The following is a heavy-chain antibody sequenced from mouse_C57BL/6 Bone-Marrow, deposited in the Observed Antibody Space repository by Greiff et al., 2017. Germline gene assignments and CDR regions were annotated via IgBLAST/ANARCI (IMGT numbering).Heavy chain of an antibody. CDR2: IDPSASYT. D-gene: IGHD1-1*01. CDR1: GYTFTSYW. CDR3: ARRGYGSSYWYFDV. V-gene: IGHV1-50*01. Sequence: VQLQQPGAELVKPGASVKLSCKASGYTFTSYWMQWVKQRPGQGLEWIGEIDPSASYTNYNQKFKGKATLTVDTSSSSAYMQLSSLTSEDSAVYYGARRGYGSSYWYFDVWGTGTTVTVAS. J-gene: IGHJ1*03.